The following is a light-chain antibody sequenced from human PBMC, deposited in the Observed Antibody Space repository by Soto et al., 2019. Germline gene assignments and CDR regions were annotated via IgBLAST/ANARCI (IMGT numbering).Light chain of an antibody. J-gene: IGKJ5*01. CDR2: DTS. V-gene: IGKV3-11*01. CDR1: QSVSSD. Sequence: IVVTPSPDTLSLSPGERDTLSSRASQSVSSDLAWYQQRPGQARRLLIFDTSNRATDIPARFSGSGSGTDFTLTSSGLEPEYFAVYYCQQRTNRPPITFGQGTRLQIK. CDR3: QQRTNRPPIT.